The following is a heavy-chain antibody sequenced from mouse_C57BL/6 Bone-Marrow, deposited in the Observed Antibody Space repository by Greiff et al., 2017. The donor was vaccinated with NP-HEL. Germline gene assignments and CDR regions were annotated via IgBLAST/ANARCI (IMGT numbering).Heavy chain of an antibody. D-gene: IGHD2-14*01. CDR2: INPNNGGT. CDR1: GYTFTDYN. CDR3: ARRGTSPFAY. Sequence: VQLQQSGPELVKPGASVKIPCKASGYTFTDYNMDWVKQSHGKRLEWIGDINPNNGGTIYNQKFKGKATLTVDNSASTAYMELRSLTSEDTAVYYCARRGTSPFAYWGQGTLVTVSA. V-gene: IGHV1-18*01. J-gene: IGHJ3*01.